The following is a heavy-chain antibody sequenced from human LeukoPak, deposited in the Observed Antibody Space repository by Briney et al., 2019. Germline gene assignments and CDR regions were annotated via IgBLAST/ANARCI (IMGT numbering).Heavy chain of an antibody. CDR1: GYTFTNYG. V-gene: IGHV1-18*01. CDR3: ARSIVVAGVISDFYYYGMDV. D-gene: IGHD6-19*01. Sequence: GASVKVSCKASGYTFTNYGISWVRQAPGQGLEWMGWISAYNGNTNYAQKLQGRVTMTTDTSRSTGYMELRSLRSDDTAVYYCARSIVVAGVISDFYYYGMDVWGQGTTVTVSS. CDR2: ISAYNGNT. J-gene: IGHJ6*02.